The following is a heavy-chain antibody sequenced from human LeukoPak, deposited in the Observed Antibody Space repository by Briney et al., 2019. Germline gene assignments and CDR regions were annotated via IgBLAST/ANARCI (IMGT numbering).Heavy chain of an antibody. D-gene: IGHD3-10*01. J-gene: IGHJ4*02. Sequence: SETLSLTCAVYGGSFSGYYWSWIRQPPGKGLEWIGEINHSGSTNYNPSLKSRVTISVDTSKNQFSLKLSSVTAADTAVYYCARRGAALWFGEFKDKRLDYWGQGTLVTVSS. CDR3: ARRGAALWFGEFKDKRLDY. V-gene: IGHV4-34*01. CDR2: INHSGST. CDR1: GGSFSGYY.